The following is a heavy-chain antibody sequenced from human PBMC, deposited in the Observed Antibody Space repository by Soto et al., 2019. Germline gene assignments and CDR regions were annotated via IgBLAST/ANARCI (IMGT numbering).Heavy chain of an antibody. CDR1: RDSFAYNY. J-gene: IGHJ5*02. Sequence: ASVKVSCKASRDSFAYNYLHWVRQAPAQGLEWIGWINPHSGGTHYAQKFEGRVTMTRDTSNSTPYMKLSSMRADDTAVSYCLRHLLSPRWFGPGGQGTLVTVSS. V-gene: IGHV1-2*02. CDR2: INPHSGGT. CDR3: LRHLLSPRWFGP.